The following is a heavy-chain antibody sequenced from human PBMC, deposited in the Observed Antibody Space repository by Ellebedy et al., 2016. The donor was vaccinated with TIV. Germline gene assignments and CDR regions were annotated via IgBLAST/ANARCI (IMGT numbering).Heavy chain of an antibody. V-gene: IGHV3-23*01. D-gene: IGHD5-18*01. Sequence: PGGSLRLSCAASGFTFSPYAMAWVRQAPGKGLEWVSGIVGSGAQKYADSVKGRFTISRDNSKRTVDLQMNSLRAEETAVYFCAKDRTPGDGYWVFDNWGQGTLVSVSS. CDR1: GFTFSPYA. CDR2: IVGSGA. CDR3: AKDRTPGDGYWVFDN. J-gene: IGHJ4*02.